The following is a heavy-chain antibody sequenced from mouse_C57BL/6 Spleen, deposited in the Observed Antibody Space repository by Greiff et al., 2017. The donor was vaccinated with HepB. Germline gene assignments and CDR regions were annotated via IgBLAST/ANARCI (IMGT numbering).Heavy chain of an antibody. Sequence: VQLKQPGTELVKPGASVKLSCKASGYTFTSYWMHWVKQRPGQGLEWIGNINPSNGGTNYNEKFKSKATLTVDKSSSTAYMQLSSLTSEDSAVYYCARSGYYDYGAWFAYWGQGTLVTVSA. CDR2: INPSNGGT. D-gene: IGHD2-4*01. J-gene: IGHJ3*01. CDR1: GYTFTSYW. V-gene: IGHV1-53*01. CDR3: ARSGYYDYGAWFAY.